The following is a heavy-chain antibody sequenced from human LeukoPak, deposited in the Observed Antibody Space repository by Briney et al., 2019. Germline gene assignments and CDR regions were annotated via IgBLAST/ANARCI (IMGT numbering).Heavy chain of an antibody. V-gene: IGHV4-38-2*01. CDR1: GYSISSGYY. CDR3: ARGPGQQLVHFYY. J-gene: IGHJ4*02. Sequence: SETLSLTCAVSGYSISSGYYWGWIRQPPGKGLEWIGSIYHSGSTYYNPSLKSRVTISVDTSKNQFSLKLSSVTAADTAVYYCARGPGQQLVHFYYWGQGTLVTVSS. D-gene: IGHD6-13*01. CDR2: IYHSGST.